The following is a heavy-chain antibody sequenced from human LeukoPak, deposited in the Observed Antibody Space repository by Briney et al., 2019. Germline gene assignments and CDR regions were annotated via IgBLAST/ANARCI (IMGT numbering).Heavy chain of an antibody. CDR2: INHSGST. Sequence: PSETLSLTCTVSGGSISGYYWSWIRQPPGKGLEWIGEINHSGSTNYNPSLKSRVTISVDTSKNQFSLKLSSVTAADTAVYYCARGGYFDYWGRGTLVTVSS. J-gene: IGHJ4*02. CDR3: ARGGYFDY. V-gene: IGHV4-34*01. CDR1: GGSISGYY.